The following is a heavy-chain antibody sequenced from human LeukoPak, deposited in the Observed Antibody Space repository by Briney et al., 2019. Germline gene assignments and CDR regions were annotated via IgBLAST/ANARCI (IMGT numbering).Heavy chain of an antibody. Sequence: PGGSLRLSCAASGFTFNSYSMNWVRQAPGKGLEWVSLITSRSSYINYADSVKGRFTISRDNAKNSLSLQMNSLRAEDTAVYYCAREGSNWGSYFDYWGQGTLVTVSS. V-gene: IGHV3-21*01. CDR2: ITSRSSYI. CDR1: GFTFNSYS. J-gene: IGHJ4*02. CDR3: AREGSNWGSYFDY. D-gene: IGHD6-13*01.